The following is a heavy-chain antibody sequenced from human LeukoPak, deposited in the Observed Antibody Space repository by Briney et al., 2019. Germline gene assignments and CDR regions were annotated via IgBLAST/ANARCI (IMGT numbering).Heavy chain of an antibody. CDR2: ISGSGGRT. V-gene: IGHV3-23*01. J-gene: IGHJ4*02. CDR1: GFTFSSYA. Sequence: PGGSLRLSCAASGFTFSSYAMSWVRQAPGKGLEWVSAISGSGGRTYYADSVKGRFTISRDNSKNTLYLQMNSRRAEDTAVYYCAKDSRYCSSTSCYSASDYWGQGTLVTVSS. CDR3: AKDSRYCSSTSCYSASDY. D-gene: IGHD2-2*01.